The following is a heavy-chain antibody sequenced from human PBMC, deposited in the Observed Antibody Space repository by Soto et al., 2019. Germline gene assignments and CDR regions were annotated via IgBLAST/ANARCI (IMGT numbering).Heavy chain of an antibody. Sequence: KPSETLSLTCTVSGGSISSGGYYWSWIRQHPGKGLEWIGYIYYSGSTYYNPSLKSRVTISVDTSKNQFSLKLSSVTAADTAVYYCARAALDCSSTSCYHYYYYYGMDVWGQGTTVTVSS. D-gene: IGHD2-2*01. J-gene: IGHJ6*02. V-gene: IGHV4-31*03. CDR3: ARAALDCSSTSCYHYYYYYGMDV. CDR2: IYYSGST. CDR1: GGSISSGGYY.